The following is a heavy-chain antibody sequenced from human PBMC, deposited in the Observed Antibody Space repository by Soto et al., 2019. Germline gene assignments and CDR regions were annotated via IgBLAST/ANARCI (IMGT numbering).Heavy chain of an antibody. V-gene: IGHV4-34*01. CDR1: GGSFSGYY. J-gene: IGHJ6*02. Sequence: SETLSLTCAVHGGSFSGYYWTWIRQPPGKGLEWIGDINHSGSTNYNSSLESRVTISVDTSKNQLSLKLRSVTAADTAVYYCAREEVPQWFTRGYYGMDVWGQGTTVTVSS. CDR2: INHSGST. CDR3: AREEVPQWFTRGYYGMDV. D-gene: IGHD2-2*01.